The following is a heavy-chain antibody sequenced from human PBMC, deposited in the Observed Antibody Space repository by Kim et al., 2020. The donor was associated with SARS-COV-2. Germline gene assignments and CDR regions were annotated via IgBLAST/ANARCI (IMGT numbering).Heavy chain of an antibody. V-gene: IGHV3-30*18. D-gene: IGHD4-17*01. CDR1: GFTFSSYG. CDR3: AKGQRYKAFMTTIPQKDWFDP. J-gene: IGHJ5*02. Sequence: GGSLRLSCAASGFTFSSYGMHWVRQAPGKGLEWVAVISYDGSNKYYADSVKGRFTISRDNSKNTLYLQMNSLRAEDTAVYYCAKGQRYKAFMTTIPQKDWFDPWGQGTLVTVSS. CDR2: ISYDGSNK.